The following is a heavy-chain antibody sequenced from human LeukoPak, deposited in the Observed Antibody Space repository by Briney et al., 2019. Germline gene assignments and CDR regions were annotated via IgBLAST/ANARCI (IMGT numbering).Heavy chain of an antibody. V-gene: IGHV4-34*01. J-gene: IGHJ4*02. CDR2: INHSGST. Sequence: SETLSLTCAVYDGSCSGYYWSWIRQPPGKGLEWIGEINHSGSTNYNPSLKRRVTISVDTSKNQFSLKLSSVTAADTAVYYCARGGGFGNYWGQGTLVTVSS. D-gene: IGHD3-10*01. CDR1: DGSCSGYY. CDR3: ARGGGFGNY.